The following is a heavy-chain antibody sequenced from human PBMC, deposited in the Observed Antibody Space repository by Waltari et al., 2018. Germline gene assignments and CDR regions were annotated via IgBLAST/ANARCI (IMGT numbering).Heavy chain of an antibody. CDR1: GGTFSSYA. Sequence: QVQLVQSGAEVKKPGSSVKVSCKASGGTFSSYAISWVRQAPGQGLEWMGGIIPIFGTANYGKKCQGRVTITADESTSTAYREPSSLRSEDTAGYYCASKTAYYYGSGRYSYYGMDVWGQGTTVTVSS. V-gene: IGHV1-69*13. CDR3: ASKTAYYYGSGRYSYYGMDV. CDR2: IIPIFGTA. J-gene: IGHJ6*02. D-gene: IGHD3-10*01.